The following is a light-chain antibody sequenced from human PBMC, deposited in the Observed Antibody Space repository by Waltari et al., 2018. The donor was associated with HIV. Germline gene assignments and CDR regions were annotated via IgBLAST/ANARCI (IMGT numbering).Light chain of an antibody. Sequence: DIQMTQSPSSLSASVGDRVTITCRASQSIGSSLNWYRQTPGKAPKLLIYAASSLQSGVPSRISGSGSGTDFTLTISSLQPEDFATYYCQQSHGPPVTFGQGTKVDIK. CDR1: QSIGSS. CDR2: AAS. CDR3: QQSHGPPVT. J-gene: IGKJ1*01. V-gene: IGKV1-39*01.